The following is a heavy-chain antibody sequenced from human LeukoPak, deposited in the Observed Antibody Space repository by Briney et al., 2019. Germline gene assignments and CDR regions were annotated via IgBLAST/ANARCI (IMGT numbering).Heavy chain of an antibody. Sequence: SETLSLTCAVYGGSFSGYYWSWIRQPPGKGLEWIGEINHSGSTNYNPSLKSRVTISVDTSKNQFSLKLSSVTAADTAVYYCARGMYYYGSGSYFRRWFDPWGQGTLVTVSS. CDR2: INHSGST. J-gene: IGHJ5*02. D-gene: IGHD3-10*01. CDR1: GGSFSGYY. CDR3: ARGMYYYGSGSYFRRWFDP. V-gene: IGHV4-34*01.